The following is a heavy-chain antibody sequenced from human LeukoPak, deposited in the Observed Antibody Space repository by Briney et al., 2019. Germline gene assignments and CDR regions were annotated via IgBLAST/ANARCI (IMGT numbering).Heavy chain of an antibody. CDR3: ARGRGYCSSTSCSYYYYYYMDV. CDR2: ISSSGYTI. CDR1: GFTLSDYY. J-gene: IGHJ6*03. Sequence: GGSLRLSCAASGFTLSDYYMNWIRQAPGKGLEWVSYISSSGYTIYHADSVKGRFTISRDNAKNSLYLQMNSLRAEDTAVYYCARGRGYCSSTSCSYYYYYYMDVWGKGTTVTVSS. V-gene: IGHV3-11*04. D-gene: IGHD2-2*01.